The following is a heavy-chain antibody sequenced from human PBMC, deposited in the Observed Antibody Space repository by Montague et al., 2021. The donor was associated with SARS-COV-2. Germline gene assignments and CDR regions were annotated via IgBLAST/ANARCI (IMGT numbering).Heavy chain of an antibody. J-gene: IGHJ4*02. CDR3: ARGLQHINMVVVVVTGGEYYFDF. CDR1: DGSFSDYY. Sequence: SETLSLTCTVSDGSFSDYYWSWIRQPPGKGLEWIGEINHSGSTNYNPSLKSRVTISVDTSKNQFSLKMTSVTAADTAVYYCARGLQHINMVVVVVTGGEYYFDFWGQGTLVAVSS. CDR2: INHSGST. D-gene: IGHD3-22*01. V-gene: IGHV4-34*01.